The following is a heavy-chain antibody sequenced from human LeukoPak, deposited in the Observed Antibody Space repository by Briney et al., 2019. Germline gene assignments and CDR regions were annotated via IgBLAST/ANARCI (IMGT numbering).Heavy chain of an antibody. CDR1: GYSMSSYY. CDR3: ARHLDYDSGGYFYPYFDD. J-gene: IGHJ4*02. V-gene: IGHV4-59*08. CDR2: FSHSGTT. D-gene: IGHD3-22*01. Sequence: PSETVSLTCNVYGYSMSSYYWSWLRQPPGKGLEWIAYFSHSGTTNYNPSLKSRVIISVDTSNHQFSLTLRSVTAADTAVYYCARHLDYDSGGYFYPYFDDWGQGTLVTVSS.